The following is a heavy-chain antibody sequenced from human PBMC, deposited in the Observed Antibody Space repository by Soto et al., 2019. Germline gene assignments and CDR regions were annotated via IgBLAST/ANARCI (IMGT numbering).Heavy chain of an antibody. J-gene: IGHJ4*02. Sequence: EVQLLESGGGLVQPGGSLRLSCAASGFTFTDYALSWVRQAPGKGLEWVATISGIGGSTYLADSVKGRLSISRDNSQNTVSLLTNSLRAEDTAVYFCARGSPGYSRSWYYFDFWGRGTLVTVSS. V-gene: IGHV3-23*01. CDR3: ARGSPGYSRSWYYFDF. CDR2: ISGIGGST. D-gene: IGHD6-13*01. CDR1: GFTFTDYA.